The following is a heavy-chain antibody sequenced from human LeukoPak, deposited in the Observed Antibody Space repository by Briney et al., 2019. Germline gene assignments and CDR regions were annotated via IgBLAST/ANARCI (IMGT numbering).Heavy chain of an antibody. D-gene: IGHD3-22*01. Sequence: PGGSLRLSCAASGFTVSSNYMSWVRQAPGKGLEWVSVIYSGGSTYYADSVKGRFTISRDNSKNTLYLQMNSLRAEDTAVYYCARSFPTYYYDSSGYWDPQIDYWGQGTLVTVSS. CDR3: ARSFPTYYYDSSGYWDPQIDY. V-gene: IGHV3-66*01. J-gene: IGHJ4*02. CDR1: GFTVSSNY. CDR2: IYSGGST.